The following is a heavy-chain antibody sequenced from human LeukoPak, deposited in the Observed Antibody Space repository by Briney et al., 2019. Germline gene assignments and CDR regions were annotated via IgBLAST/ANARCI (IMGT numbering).Heavy chain of an antibody. J-gene: IGHJ4*02. V-gene: IGHV3-48*03. CDR1: GFTFSNYE. CDR3: ARSFDC. CDR2: ISSSGSTI. Sequence: GGSLRLSCAASGFTFSNYEMNWVRQAPGKGLEWVSSISSSGSTIEYADSVKGRFTISRDNAKNSLFLQMNSLRAEDTGVYYCARSFDCWGQGTLVTVSS.